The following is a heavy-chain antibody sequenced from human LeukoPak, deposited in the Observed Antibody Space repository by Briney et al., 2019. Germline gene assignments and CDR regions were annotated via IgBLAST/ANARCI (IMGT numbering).Heavy chain of an antibody. J-gene: IGHJ4*02. CDR2: INHSGST. CDR1: GGSFSGYY. Sequence: SETLSLTCAVYGGSFSGYYWSWSRQPPGKGLEWSGEINHSGSTDYNPSLKSRVTISVDTSKNHFSLKLSSVTAADTAVYYCAMNNWGLDYWGQGTLVTVSS. CDR3: AMNNWGLDY. D-gene: IGHD7-27*01. V-gene: IGHV4-34*01.